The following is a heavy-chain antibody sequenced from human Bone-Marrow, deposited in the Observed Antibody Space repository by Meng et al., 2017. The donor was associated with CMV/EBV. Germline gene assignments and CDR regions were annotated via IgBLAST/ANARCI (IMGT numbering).Heavy chain of an antibody. J-gene: IGHJ4*02. CDR3: ARGDGDHFDY. CDR1: GYTFTGYY. V-gene: IGHV1-2*02. Sequence: ASVKVSCKASGYTFTGYYMYWVRQAPGQGLEWMRWINPNSGGTNYAQKFQGRVTMTRDTSISTAYMELSRLRSDDAAVYYCARGDGDHFDYWGQGTLVTVSS. D-gene: IGHD4-17*01. CDR2: INPNSGGT.